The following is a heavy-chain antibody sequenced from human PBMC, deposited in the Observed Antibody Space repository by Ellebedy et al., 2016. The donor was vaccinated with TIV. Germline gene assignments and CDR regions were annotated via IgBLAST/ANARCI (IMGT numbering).Heavy chain of an antibody. D-gene: IGHD1-1*01. Sequence: LSLTCAVSGFTVSSTYMSWVRQAPGKGLEWVSLISNEGTTYYADSVKGRFTISRDNSKNTLDLQMNSLRVEDTAVYYCARETFNDVDLKVWGVLDIWGQGTMVTVSS. V-gene: IGHV3-66*01. J-gene: IGHJ3*02. CDR1: GFTVSSTY. CDR2: ISNEGTT. CDR3: ARETFNDVDLKVWGVLDI.